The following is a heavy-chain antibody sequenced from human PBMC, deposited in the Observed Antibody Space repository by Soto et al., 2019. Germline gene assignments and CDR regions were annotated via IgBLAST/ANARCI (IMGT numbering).Heavy chain of an antibody. J-gene: IGHJ3*02. Sequence: EVQLVESGGGLVQPGGSLRLSCAASGFTFSSYWMSWVRQAPGKGLERVANIKQDGSEKYYVDSVKGRFTISRDNAKNSLYLQMNSLRAEDTAVYYCASNSKWFGELFGGGAFDIWGQGTMVTVSS. D-gene: IGHD3-10*01. CDR2: IKQDGSEK. CDR1: GFTFSSYW. CDR3: ASNSKWFGELFGGGAFDI. V-gene: IGHV3-7*05.